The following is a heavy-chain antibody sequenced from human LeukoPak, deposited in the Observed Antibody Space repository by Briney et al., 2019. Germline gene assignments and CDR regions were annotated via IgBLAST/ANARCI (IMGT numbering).Heavy chain of an antibody. D-gene: IGHD3-22*01. Sequence: ASVKVSCKASGYTFTGYCMHWVRQAPGQGLEWMGWINPNSGGTNYAQKFQGRVTMTRDTSISTAYMELSRLRSDDTAVYYCARGYYYDSSGYYFTFWGQGTLVTVSS. CDR2: INPNSGGT. CDR3: ARGYYYDSSGYYFTF. V-gene: IGHV1-2*02. CDR1: GYTFTGYC. J-gene: IGHJ4*02.